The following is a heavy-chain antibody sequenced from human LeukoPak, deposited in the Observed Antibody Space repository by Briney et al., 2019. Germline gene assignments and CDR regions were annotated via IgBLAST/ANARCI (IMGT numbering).Heavy chain of an antibody. CDR3: ARTPTTFYYYMDV. CDR2: INWNGGRT. V-gene: IGHV3-20*04. CDR1: GFTFYEYV. Sequence: GGSLRLSCAAPGFTFYEYVVSWGPHAPGRGLGWVFGINWNGGRTGYADSVKGRFTISRDNAKNSLYLQMNSLRAEDTALYYCARTPTTFYYYMDVWGKGTTVTVSS. J-gene: IGHJ6*03. D-gene: IGHD1-26*01.